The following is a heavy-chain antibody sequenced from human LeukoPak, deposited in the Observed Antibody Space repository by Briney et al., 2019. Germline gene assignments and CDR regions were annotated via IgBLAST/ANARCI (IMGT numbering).Heavy chain of an antibody. CDR1: GFTFTKAW. J-gene: IGHJ4*02. CDR2: IYTSGST. V-gene: IGHV4-4*07. D-gene: IGHD3-22*01. CDR3: ARDPTYYYDSSGSNHREYFDY. Sequence: PGGSLRLSCAASGFTFTKAWMSWVRQAPGKGLEWIGRIYTSGSTNYNPSLKSRVTMSVDTSKNQFSLKLSSVTAANTAVYYCARDPTYYYDSSGSNHREYFDYWGQGTLVTVSS.